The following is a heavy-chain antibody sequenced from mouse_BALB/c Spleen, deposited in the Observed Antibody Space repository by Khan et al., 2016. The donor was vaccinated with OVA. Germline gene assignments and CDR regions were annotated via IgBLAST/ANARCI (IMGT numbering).Heavy chain of an antibody. Sequence: QVQLKQSGPALVAPSQSLSITCTVSGFSLTSYGVNWVRQPPGKGLEWLGVIWGDGSTNYHSVLISRLSISKDNSKSQFFLKLNSLQTDDTATYYWVKQNYGTLYAMDYWGQGTAVTVSS. CDR1: GFSLTSYG. V-gene: IGHV2-3*01. CDR2: IWGDGST. J-gene: IGHJ4*01. D-gene: IGHD2-1*01. CDR3: VKQNYGTLYAMDY.